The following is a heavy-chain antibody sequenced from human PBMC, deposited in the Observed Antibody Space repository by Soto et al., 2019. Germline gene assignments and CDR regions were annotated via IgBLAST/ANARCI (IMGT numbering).Heavy chain of an antibody. Sequence: SETLSLTCAVSGGSISSSNWWSWVRQPPGKGLEWIGEIYHSGSTNYNPSLKSRVTISVDKSKNQFSLKLSSVTAADTAVYYCAQITARRVATINYYGMDVWGQGTTVTVSS. CDR1: GGSISSSNW. D-gene: IGHD5-12*01. J-gene: IGHJ6*02. CDR3: AQITARRVATINYYGMDV. V-gene: IGHV4-4*02. CDR2: IYHSGST.